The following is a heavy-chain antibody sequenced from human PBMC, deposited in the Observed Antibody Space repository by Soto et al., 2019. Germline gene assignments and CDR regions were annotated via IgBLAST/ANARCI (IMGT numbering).Heavy chain of an antibody. J-gene: IGHJ4*02. CDR1: GGSISSSTYY. Sequence: QLQLQESGPGLVKPSETLSLTCTVSGGSISSSTYYWGWIRQPPGEGLEWIGSIYFGGSTYYNPSLKSRVTISVDTSKSQFSLKLSSVTAADTAVYYCARRGGPADFWGQGTLVTVSS. V-gene: IGHV4-39*01. CDR2: IYFGGST. CDR3: ARRGGPADF. D-gene: IGHD2-15*01.